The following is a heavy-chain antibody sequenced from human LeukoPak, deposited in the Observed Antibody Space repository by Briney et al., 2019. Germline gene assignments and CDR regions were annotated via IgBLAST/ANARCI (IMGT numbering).Heavy chain of an antibody. CDR2: IYYSGST. Sequence: SETPSLTCTVSGGSISSYYWSWIRQPPGKGLEWIGYIYYSGSTNYNPSLRSRVTISVDTSKNQFSLKLSSVTAADTAVYYCAIDRILYYWGQGTLVTVSS. J-gene: IGHJ4*02. CDR3: AIDRILYY. V-gene: IGHV4-59*01. D-gene: IGHD3-3*02. CDR1: GGSISSYY.